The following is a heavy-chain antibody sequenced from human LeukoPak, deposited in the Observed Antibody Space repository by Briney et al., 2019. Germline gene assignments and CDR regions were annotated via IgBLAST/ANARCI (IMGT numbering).Heavy chain of an antibody. V-gene: IGHV4-34*01. CDR3: ARDYYDSSGYYPYLDY. J-gene: IGHJ4*02. Sequence: SETLSLTCAVYGGSFSGYYWSWIRQPPGKGLEWIGSMYYSGSTYYNPSLKSRVTISVDTSKNQFSLKLSSVTAADTAVYYCARDYYDSSGYYPYLDYWGQGTLVTVSS. CDR2: MYYSGST. CDR1: GGSFSGYY. D-gene: IGHD3-22*01.